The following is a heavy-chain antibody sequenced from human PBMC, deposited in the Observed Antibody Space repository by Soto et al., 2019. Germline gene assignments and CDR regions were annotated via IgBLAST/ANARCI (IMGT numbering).Heavy chain of an antibody. CDR3: ASEIDATTATSLDY. D-gene: IGHD4-17*01. CDR1: GYTFSGSV. J-gene: IGHJ4*02. Sequence: QVQLVQSGAEAKKPGASVKVSCKASGYTFSGSVMHWVRQAPGQGLEWMGWINADNGNTKYSQKFQGRVTMTWDTSASTAYMELSSLRSEDTAIYYCASEIDATTATSLDYWGQGTLVTVSS. CDR2: INADNGNT. V-gene: IGHV1-3*01.